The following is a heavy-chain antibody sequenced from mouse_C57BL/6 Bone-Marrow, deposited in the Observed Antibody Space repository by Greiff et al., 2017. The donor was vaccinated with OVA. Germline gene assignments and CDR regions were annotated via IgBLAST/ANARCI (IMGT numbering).Heavy chain of an antibody. CDR2: IYPRRGNT. J-gene: IGHJ2*01. V-gene: IGHV1-81*01. Sequence: QVQLKQSGAELARPGASVKLSCTASGYTFTSYGISWVKQRTGQGLEWIGEIYPRRGNTYYNEKFKGKATLTADKSSSTAYMEIRSLTSEDSAVYFCARYNYGNYWGQGTTLTVSS. CDR1: GYTFTSYG. CDR3: ARYNYGNY. D-gene: IGHD1-1*01.